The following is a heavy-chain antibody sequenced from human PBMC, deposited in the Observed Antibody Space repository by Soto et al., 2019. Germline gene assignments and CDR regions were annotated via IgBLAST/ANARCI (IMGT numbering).Heavy chain of an antibody. J-gene: IGHJ6*03. CDR3: ARSPGPRLGYYYYYMDV. D-gene: IGHD2-21*01. Sequence: QLQLQESGPGLVKPSETLSLTCTVSGGSISSSSYYWGWIRQPPGKGLEWIGSIYYSGSTYYNPSLKSRVTISVDTSKNQFPLKLSSVTAADTAVYYCARSPGPRLGYYYYYMDVWGKGTTVTVSS. V-gene: IGHV4-39*01. CDR2: IYYSGST. CDR1: GGSISSSSYY.